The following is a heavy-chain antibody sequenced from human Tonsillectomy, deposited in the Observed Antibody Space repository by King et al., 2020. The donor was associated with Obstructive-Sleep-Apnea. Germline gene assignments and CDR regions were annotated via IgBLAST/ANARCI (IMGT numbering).Heavy chain of an antibody. V-gene: IGHV3-30*18. Sequence: VQLVESGGGVVQPGRSLRLSCAASGFSFSTNGMHWVRQAPGKGLEWVAIISYDGSNKFHADSVKGPFTISRDNSKNTLYLQMNSLRPEDTAVYYCVKDFREHWSFDSWGQGTLVTVSS. CDR2: ISYDGSNK. J-gene: IGHJ4*02. D-gene: IGHD3-3*01. CDR1: GFSFSTNG. CDR3: VKDFREHWSFDS.